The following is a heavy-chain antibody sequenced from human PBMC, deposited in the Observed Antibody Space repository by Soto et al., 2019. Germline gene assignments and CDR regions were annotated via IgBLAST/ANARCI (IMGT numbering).Heavy chain of an antibody. CDR3: ARRYGTCFDY. V-gene: IGHV4-59*08. Sequence: SETLSLTCTVSGGSISSYYWRWIRQPPGKGLEWIGYIYYSGSTNYNPSLKSRVTISVDTSKNQFSLKLSSVTAADTAVYCCARRYGTCFDYWGQGTLVTVSS. CDR2: IYYSGST. CDR1: GGSISSYY. J-gene: IGHJ4*02. D-gene: IGHD5-18*01.